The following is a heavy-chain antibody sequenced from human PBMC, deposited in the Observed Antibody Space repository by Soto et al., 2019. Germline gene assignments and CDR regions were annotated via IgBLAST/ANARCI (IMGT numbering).Heavy chain of an antibody. J-gene: IGHJ4*02. D-gene: IGHD3-16*01. CDR3: ARRGTPIDY. CDR1: GYTFTNLG. CDR2: ISAYNGNT. V-gene: IGHV1-18*01. Sequence: QVQLVQSGAEVKKPGASVKVSCKASGYTFTNLGISWVRQSPGQEPEWMGWISAYNGNTNYAQKSQGRVTMTTDTATSTPYMELRSLRSDDTAVYYCARRGTPIDYWGQGTLVTVSS.